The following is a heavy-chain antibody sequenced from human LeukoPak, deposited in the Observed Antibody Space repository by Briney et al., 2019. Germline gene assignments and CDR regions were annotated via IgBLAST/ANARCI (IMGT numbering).Heavy chain of an antibody. J-gene: IGHJ3*02. V-gene: IGHV4-59*01. Sequence: SSETLSLTCTVSGGSISSYYWSWIRQPPGKGLEWIGYIYYSGSTNYNPPLKSRVTISVDTSKNQFSLKLSSVTAADTAVYYCARRLTYYYDSSGYAFDIWGQGTMVTVSS. D-gene: IGHD3-22*01. CDR3: ARRLTYYYDSSGYAFDI. CDR1: GGSISSYY. CDR2: IYYSGST.